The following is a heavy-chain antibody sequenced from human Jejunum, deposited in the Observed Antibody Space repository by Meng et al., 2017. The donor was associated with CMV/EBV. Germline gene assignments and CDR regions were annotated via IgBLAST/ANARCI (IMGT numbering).Heavy chain of an antibody. D-gene: IGHD2-21*01. CDR3: AKERIELWCFDY. CDR1: GFSVGGYA. J-gene: IGHJ4*02. V-gene: IGHV3-23*01. CDR2: VSGSGQMT. Sequence: VSGFSVGGYAMSWVRQVPGKGLEWVSSVSGSGQMTHYADSVKGRFIVSKDKSTNTLYLQMNSLRAEDTAIYYCAKERIELWCFDYWGQGTPVTVSS.